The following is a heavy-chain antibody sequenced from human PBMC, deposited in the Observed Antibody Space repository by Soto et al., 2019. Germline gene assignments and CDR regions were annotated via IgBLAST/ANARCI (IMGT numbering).Heavy chain of an antibody. D-gene: IGHD2-2*01. Sequence: QVQLVQSGAELKKPGASVKVSCKASGYTFTSYDINWVRQATGQGLEWMGWMNPNSGNTVYAQKFQGRVTMTRNTSISTAYMEVSSLGSEDTAVYYCARERAIVVVPAADYFYYGMDVWGQGTTVTVSS. CDR2: MNPNSGNT. CDR3: ARERAIVVVPAADYFYYGMDV. V-gene: IGHV1-8*01. CDR1: GYTFTSYD. J-gene: IGHJ6*02.